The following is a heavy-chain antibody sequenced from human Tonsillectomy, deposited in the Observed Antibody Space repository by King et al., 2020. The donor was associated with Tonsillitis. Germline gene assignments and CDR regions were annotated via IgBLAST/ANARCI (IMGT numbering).Heavy chain of an antibody. D-gene: IGHD3-22*01. CDR2: IISSSSTI. Sequence: VKLVESGGGLVQPGGSLRLSCAASGFTFSSYSMNWVRQAPGKGLEWVSYIISSSSTIYYADSVKGRFTISRDNAKNSLYLQMNSLRAEDTAVYYCARDYRRITMIVVLSRRYYYMDVWGKGTTVTVSS. CDR1: GFTFSSYS. CDR3: ARDYRRITMIVVLSRRYYYMDV. V-gene: IGHV3-48*01. J-gene: IGHJ6*03.